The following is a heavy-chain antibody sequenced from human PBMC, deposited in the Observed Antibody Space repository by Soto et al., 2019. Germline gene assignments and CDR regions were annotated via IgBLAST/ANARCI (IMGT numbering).Heavy chain of an antibody. CDR3: AGGSGWLSDY. CDR1: GFSISRYW. CDR2: IRKEGSEK. V-gene: IGHV3-7*03. D-gene: IGHD6-19*01. J-gene: IGHJ4*02. Sequence: EVQLVESGGGWFHPGGSLRLSGQASGFSISRYWRNWVRQAPGRGLGWVAIIRKEGSEKYYVDSVKGRFTISRDNAKNSLYLQMNSPRDDDTAVYYCAGGSGWLSDYWGRGTLVTVSS.